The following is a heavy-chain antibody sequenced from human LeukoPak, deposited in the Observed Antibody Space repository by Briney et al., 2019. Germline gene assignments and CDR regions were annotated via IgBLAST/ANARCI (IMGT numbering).Heavy chain of an antibody. V-gene: IGHV1-8*01. CDR3: ARDKAGSGSYGY. CDR1: GYTFTAYD. D-gene: IGHD1-26*01. J-gene: IGHJ4*02. CDR2: MDPDTGNT. Sequence: ASVKVSCKASGYTFTAYDVNWVRQAPGQGLEWVAWMDPDTGNTAYAESFQGRVTVTTDTSTSTVYMELSSLRSDDTAVYYCARDKAGSGSYGYWGQGTLVTVSS.